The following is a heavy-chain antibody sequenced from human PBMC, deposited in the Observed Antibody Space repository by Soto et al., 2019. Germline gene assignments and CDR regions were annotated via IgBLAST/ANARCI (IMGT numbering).Heavy chain of an antibody. D-gene: IGHD2-15*01. CDR1: GYSFTSHW. J-gene: IGHJ4*02. Sequence: PGESLKISCKASGYSFTSHWIGWVRQMPGKGLEWMGIINPGDSDTKYSPPFQGQVTISADKSISIAYLQWSSLKASDTAMYYCARRYCSGGICYYFDYWGQGTLVTVSS. V-gene: IGHV5-51*01. CDR2: INPGDSDT. CDR3: ARRYCSGGICYYFDY.